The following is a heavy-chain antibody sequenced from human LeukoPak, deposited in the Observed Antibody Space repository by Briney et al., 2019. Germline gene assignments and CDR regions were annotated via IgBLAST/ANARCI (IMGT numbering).Heavy chain of an antibody. CDR1: GFTVSANY. CDR3: ARGRSWFDY. Sequence: GGSLRLSCAVSGFTVSANYMSWVRQAPGKGLEWVSYISSSSSHTNYGDSVKGRFTISRDNAKNSLYLQMNSLRAEDTAVYYCARGRSWFDYWGQGTLVTVSS. J-gene: IGHJ4*02. CDR2: ISSSSSHT. V-gene: IGHV3-11*05. D-gene: IGHD6-13*01.